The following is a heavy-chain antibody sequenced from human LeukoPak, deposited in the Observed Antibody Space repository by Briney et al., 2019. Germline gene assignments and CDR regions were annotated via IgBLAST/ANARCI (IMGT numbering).Heavy chain of an antibody. V-gene: IGHV3-48*01. CDR1: GFTFSSYS. CDR2: ISSSSSTI. Sequence: GGSLRLSCAASGFTFSSYSMNWVRQAPGKGLEWVSYISSSSSTIYYADSVKGRFTISRDNAKNSLYLQMNSLRAEDTAVYYCARGGYSSGWWNWGQGTLVTVSS. D-gene: IGHD6-19*01. CDR3: ARGGYSSGWWN. J-gene: IGHJ4*02.